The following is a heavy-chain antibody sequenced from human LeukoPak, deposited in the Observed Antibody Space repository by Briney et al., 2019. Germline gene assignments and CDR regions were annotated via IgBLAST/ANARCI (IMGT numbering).Heavy chain of an antibody. Sequence: GRSLRLSCAASGFTFSSYGMHWVRQAPGKGLEWVAVISYDGSNKYYADSVKGRFTISRDNSKNTLYLQMNSLRAEDTAVYYCAWGYFDYWGQGTLVTVSS. J-gene: IGHJ4*02. CDR1: GFTFSSYG. V-gene: IGHV3-30*03. D-gene: IGHD3-16*01. CDR2: ISYDGSNK. CDR3: AWGYFDY.